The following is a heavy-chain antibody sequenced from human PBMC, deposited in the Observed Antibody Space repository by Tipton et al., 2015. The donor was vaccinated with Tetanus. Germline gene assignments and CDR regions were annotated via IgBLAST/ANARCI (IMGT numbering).Heavy chain of an antibody. CDR2: IFGSGVGT. J-gene: IGHJ4*02. D-gene: IGHD1-26*01. CDR1: GFTFNTYA. CDR3: AKGDRRRAEYYFDF. Sequence: GSLRLSCEASGFTFNTYAMDWVRQAPGKGLEWVAGIFGSGVGTYYADSVKGRFTISRDNVKNTVYLEMRGLRADDTAVYFCAKGDRRRAEYYFDFWGQGALVTVSS. V-gene: IGHV3-23*01.